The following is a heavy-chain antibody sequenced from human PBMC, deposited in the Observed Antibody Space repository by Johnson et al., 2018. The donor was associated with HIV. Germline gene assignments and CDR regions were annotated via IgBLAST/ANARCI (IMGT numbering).Heavy chain of an antibody. D-gene: IGHD5-24*01. CDR2: IGTAGDT. V-gene: IGHV3-13*01. CDR3: AKWTRDGYNYVHAFDI. J-gene: IGHJ3*02. CDR1: GFTFSSYD. Sequence: QLVESGGGLVQPGGSLRLSCAASGFTFSSYDMHWVRQATGKGLEWVSAIGTAGDTYYADSVKGRFTISRDNSKNTLYLQMNSLRAEDTAVYYCAKWTRDGYNYVHAFDIWGQGTMVTVSS.